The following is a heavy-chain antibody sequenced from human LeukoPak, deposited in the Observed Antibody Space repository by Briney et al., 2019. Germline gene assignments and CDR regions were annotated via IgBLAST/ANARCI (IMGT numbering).Heavy chain of an antibody. CDR1: GFTFSSYS. Sequence: PGGSLRLSCAGSGFTFSSYSMNWVRQAPGKGLGWVSSISYTSSYIHYADSVKGRFTISRDNAKNSLFLQMNSLRAEDTAVYYCAREGLYGDYAGHWGQGTLVTVSS. J-gene: IGHJ4*02. V-gene: IGHV3-21*01. D-gene: IGHD4-17*01. CDR3: AREGLYGDYAGH. CDR2: ISYTSSYI.